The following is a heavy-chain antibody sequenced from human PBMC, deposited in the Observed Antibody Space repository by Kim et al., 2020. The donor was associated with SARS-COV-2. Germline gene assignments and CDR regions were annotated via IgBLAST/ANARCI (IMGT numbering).Heavy chain of an antibody. CDR3: AARDTVQVPGGI. J-gene: IGHJ4*02. V-gene: IGHV3-7*01. Sequence: YVDSVKGRFTMSRDNAKNSLYLQMSSRRTEDTAIYYCAARDTVQVPGGIWGQGTLVTVSS. D-gene: IGHD3-10*01.